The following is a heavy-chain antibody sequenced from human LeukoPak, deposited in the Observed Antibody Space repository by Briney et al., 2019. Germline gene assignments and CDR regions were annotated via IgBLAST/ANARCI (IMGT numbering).Heavy chain of an antibody. Sequence: GGSLRLSCAASGFTFSSYSMNWVRQAPGKGLEWVSYISSSSSTIYYADSVKGPFTISRDNAKNSLYLQMNSLRDEDTAVYYCARESRLYGSGSYYGSDYWGQGTLVTVSS. CDR1: GFTFSSYS. D-gene: IGHD3-10*01. CDR2: ISSSSSTI. J-gene: IGHJ4*02. CDR3: ARESRLYGSGSYYGSDY. V-gene: IGHV3-48*02.